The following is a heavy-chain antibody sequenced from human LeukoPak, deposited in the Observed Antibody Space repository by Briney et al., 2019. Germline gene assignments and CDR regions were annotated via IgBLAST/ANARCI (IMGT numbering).Heavy chain of an antibody. CDR2: INHSGST. Sequence: SETLSLTCAVYGGSFSGYYWSWMRQPPGKGLEWIGEINHSGSTNYNPSLKSRVTISVDTSKNQFSLKLSSVTATDTAVYYCARGLVAAAGKEVDYWGQGTLVTVSS. J-gene: IGHJ4*02. CDR1: GGSFSGYY. V-gene: IGHV4-34*01. D-gene: IGHD6-13*01. CDR3: ARGLVAAAGKEVDY.